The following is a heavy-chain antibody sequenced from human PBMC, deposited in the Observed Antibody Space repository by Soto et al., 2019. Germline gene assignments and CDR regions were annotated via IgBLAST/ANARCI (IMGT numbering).Heavy chain of an antibody. D-gene: IGHD5-12*01. Sequence: SEILSLTCTVSGGSISSGDSYWSWIRQPPGKGLEWIGYIYYSGSTYYNPSLKSRVTISVDTSKNQFSLKLSSVTAADTAVYYCARDRGGYERIDYWGQGTLVTVSS. J-gene: IGHJ4*02. CDR3: ARDRGGYERIDY. CDR1: GGSISSGDSY. CDR2: IYYSGST. V-gene: IGHV4-30-4*01.